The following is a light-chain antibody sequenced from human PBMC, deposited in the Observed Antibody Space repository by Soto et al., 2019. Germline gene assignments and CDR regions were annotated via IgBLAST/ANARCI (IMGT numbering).Light chain of an antibody. CDR1: QSVSSSY. J-gene: IGKJ4*01. CDR2: DAF. CDR3: QQYGSSPIT. Sequence: EIVLSQSPGTLSLSPGERATLACRASQSVSSSYLAWYQQKFGQAPRLLIYDAFRRATGIPDRFSGSGSGTDFTLTTSGLEPEDFAVYYCQQYGSSPITFGGGTKVEIK. V-gene: IGKV3-20*01.